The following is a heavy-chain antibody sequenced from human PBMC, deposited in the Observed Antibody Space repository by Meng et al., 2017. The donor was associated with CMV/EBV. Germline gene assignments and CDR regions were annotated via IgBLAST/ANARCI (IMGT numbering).Heavy chain of an antibody. CDR1: GFTFSSYA. D-gene: IGHD1-26*01. Sequence: GGSLRLSCAASGFTFSSYAMHWVRQAPGKGLEWVAVISYDGSNKYYADSVKGRFTISRDNSKNTLYLQMNSLRAEDTAVYYCARDLEVGVRAGRYFDYWGQGTLVTVSS. CDR3: ARDLEVGVRAGRYFDY. J-gene: IGHJ4*02. V-gene: IGHV3-30*04. CDR2: ISYDGSNK.